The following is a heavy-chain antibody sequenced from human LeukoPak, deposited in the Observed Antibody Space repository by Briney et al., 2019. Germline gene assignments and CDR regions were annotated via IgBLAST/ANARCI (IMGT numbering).Heavy chain of an antibody. D-gene: IGHD3-10*01. CDR1: TYTFSTYW. J-gene: IGHJ4*02. CDR2: INGDGSTP. Sequence: PGGSLRLSCEASTYTFSTYWMHWVRQAPGKGLVWVSYINGDGSTPNYADSVKGRLTISRDNAKNTLYLQMNSLRAEDTAVYYCATGSGTYYDSWGQGTLVTVSS. V-gene: IGHV3-74*01. CDR3: ATGSGTYYDS.